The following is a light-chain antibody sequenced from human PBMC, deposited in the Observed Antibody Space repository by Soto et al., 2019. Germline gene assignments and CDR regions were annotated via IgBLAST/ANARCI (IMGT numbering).Light chain of an antibody. CDR1: QTISSNY. Sequence: EIVLTQSPGTLSLSPGERSTLSCRATQTISSNYLAWYQQKPGQAPKLLIHGASTRATGIPDRFSGSGSGTDFTLTISRLEPEDFAVYYCQQRSNWPITFGQGTRLEIK. J-gene: IGKJ5*01. CDR2: GAS. CDR3: QQRSNWPIT. V-gene: IGKV3D-20*02.